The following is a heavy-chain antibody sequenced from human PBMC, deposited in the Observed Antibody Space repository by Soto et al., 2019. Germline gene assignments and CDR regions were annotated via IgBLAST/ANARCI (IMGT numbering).Heavy chain of an antibody. CDR1: NDSISSNWW. CDR2: IHHSERT. CDR3: VTDRQPAGYGACDI. Sequence: QVQLQESGPGLAEPSGTLSLTCVVSNDSISSNWWWSWVRQPPGEGLEWVGEIHHSERTNCNPPVRRRITDSVDKSKNHFPLRLTSVTAADTPVYYCVTDRQPAGYGACDILGQGGVVTVSS. D-gene: IGHD2-15*01. J-gene: IGHJ3*02. V-gene: IGHV4-4*02.